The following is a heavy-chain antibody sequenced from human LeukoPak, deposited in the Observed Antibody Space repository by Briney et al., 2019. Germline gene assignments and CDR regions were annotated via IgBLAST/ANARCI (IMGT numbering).Heavy chain of an antibody. V-gene: IGHV1-3*01. CDR2: INAGNGNT. Sequence: ASVKVSCKASGYTFTSYAMHWVRQAPGQRLEWMGWINAGNGNTKYSQKFQGRVTITRDTSASTAYMELSSLRSEDTAAYYCARGSTVTPGGYWGQGTLVTVSS. CDR3: ARGSTVTPGGY. D-gene: IGHD4-17*01. J-gene: IGHJ4*02. CDR1: GYTFTSYA.